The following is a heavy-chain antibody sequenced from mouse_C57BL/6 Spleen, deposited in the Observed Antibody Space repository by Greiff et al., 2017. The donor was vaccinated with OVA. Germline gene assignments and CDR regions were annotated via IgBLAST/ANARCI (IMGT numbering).Heavy chain of an antibody. CDR2: IDPEDGET. D-gene: IGHD1-1*01. CDR3: ARPTVVPYYFDY. J-gene: IGHJ2*01. Sequence: EVKLMESGAELVKPGASVKLSCTASGFNIKDYYMHWVKQRTEQGLEWIGRIDPEDGETKYAPKFQGKATITADTSSNTAYLQLSSLTSEDTAVYYCARPTVVPYYFDYWGQGTTLTVSS. V-gene: IGHV14-2*01. CDR1: GFNIKDYY.